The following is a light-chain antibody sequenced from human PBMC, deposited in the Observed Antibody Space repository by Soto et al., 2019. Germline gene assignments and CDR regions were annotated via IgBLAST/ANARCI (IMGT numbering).Light chain of an antibody. V-gene: IGLV4-69*01. J-gene: IGLJ2*01. CDR3: QTWGTGIRV. CDR2: LNSDGSH. Sequence: QLVLTQSHSASASLGASVKLTCTLSSGHSSYAIAWHQQQPEKGPRYLMKLNSDGSHSKGDGIPDRFSGSSSGAERYLTISSLQSEDEADYYCQTWGTGIRVFCGGTKLTVL. CDR1: SGHSSYA.